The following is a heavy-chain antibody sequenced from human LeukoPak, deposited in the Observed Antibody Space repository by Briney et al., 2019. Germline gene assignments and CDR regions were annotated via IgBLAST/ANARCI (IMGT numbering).Heavy chain of an antibody. J-gene: IGHJ4*02. Sequence: ASVKVSCKASGYTFTAYYMHWVRQAPGQGLEWMGWINPNTGGTDYAQGFQGRVTMTRDTSISTAYMELSRLRSDDTAVYFCARDRPPDYWGQGTLVTVSS. CDR2: INPNTGGT. CDR3: ARDRPPDY. V-gene: IGHV1-2*02. CDR1: GYTFTAYY.